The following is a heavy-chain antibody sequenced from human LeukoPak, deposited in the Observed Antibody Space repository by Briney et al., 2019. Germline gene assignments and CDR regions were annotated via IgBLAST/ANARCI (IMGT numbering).Heavy chain of an antibody. Sequence: GGSLRLSCAASGFTFSSYSMNWVRQAPGKGLEWVSSISSSSSYIYYADSVKGRFTISRDNAKNSLYLQMNSLRAKDTAVYYCARESMVRGATDYWGQGTLVTVSS. V-gene: IGHV3-21*01. CDR3: ARESMVRGATDY. J-gene: IGHJ4*02. CDR2: ISSSSSYI. CDR1: GFTFSSYS. D-gene: IGHD3-10*01.